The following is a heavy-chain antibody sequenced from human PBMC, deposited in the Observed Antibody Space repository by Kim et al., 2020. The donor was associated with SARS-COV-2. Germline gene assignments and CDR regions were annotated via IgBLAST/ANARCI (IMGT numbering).Heavy chain of an antibody. Sequence: ADSVKGRFNISRDNSKNTLYLQMNSLGAEDTAVYYCARARGGGYYYGMDVWGQGTTVTVSS. V-gene: IGHV3-30*01. D-gene: IGHD3-16*01. J-gene: IGHJ6*02. CDR3: ARARGGGYYYGMDV.